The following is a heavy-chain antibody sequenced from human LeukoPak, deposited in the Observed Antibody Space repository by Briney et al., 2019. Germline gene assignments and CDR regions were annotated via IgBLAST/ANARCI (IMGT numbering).Heavy chain of an antibody. CDR1: GGTFSSYA. CDR2: IIPIFGTA. Sequence: SVKVSCKASGGTFSSYAISWVRQAPGQGLEWMGGIIPIFGTANYAQKFQGRVTITADESTSTAYMELSSLRSEDTAVYYCASPGGLYYYYYMDVWGKGTTVTVSS. CDR3: ASPGGLYYYYYMDV. J-gene: IGHJ6*03. V-gene: IGHV1-69*13. D-gene: IGHD3-10*01.